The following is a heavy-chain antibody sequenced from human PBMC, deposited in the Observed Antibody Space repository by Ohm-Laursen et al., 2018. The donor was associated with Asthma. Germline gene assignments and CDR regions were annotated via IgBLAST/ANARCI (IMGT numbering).Heavy chain of an antibody. Sequence: SLRLSCSASGFTFSSYGMHWVRQAPGKGLEWVAVISYDGSNKYYADSVKGRFTISRDNSKNTLYLQMNSLRAEDTAVYYCARDASPYSSSWYYCDYWGQGTLVTVSS. CDR3: ARDASPYSSSWYYCDY. D-gene: IGHD6-13*01. CDR1: GFTFSSYG. V-gene: IGHV3-30*03. CDR2: ISYDGSNK. J-gene: IGHJ4*02.